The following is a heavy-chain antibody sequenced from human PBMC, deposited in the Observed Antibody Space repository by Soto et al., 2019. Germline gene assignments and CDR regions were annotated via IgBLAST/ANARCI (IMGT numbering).Heavy chain of an antibody. V-gene: IGHV1-18*01. CDR1: GYTFTSSG. D-gene: IGHD3-10*01. CDR2: ISAYNGNT. CDR3: AVWWFGEFGYYFDY. Sequence: ASVKVSCKASGYTFTSSGISWVRQAPGQGLEWMGWISAYNGNTNYAQKLQGRVTMTTDTSTSTAYMELRSLRSDDTAVYYWAVWWFGEFGYYFDYWGQGTPVIVSA. J-gene: IGHJ4*02.